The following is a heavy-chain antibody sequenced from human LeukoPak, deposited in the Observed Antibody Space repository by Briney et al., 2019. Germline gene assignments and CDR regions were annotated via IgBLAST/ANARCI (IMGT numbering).Heavy chain of an antibody. Sequence: GGSLRLSCVASGFTFSSYWMSWVRQAPGKGLEWVSNIKQDGSEKYYVDSVKGRFTISRDNAKNSLYLQMNSLRAEDTAVYYCAREIVLMVYGDAFDIWGQGTMVTVSS. CDR1: GFTFSSYW. CDR2: IKQDGSEK. D-gene: IGHD2-8*01. CDR3: AREIVLMVYGDAFDI. J-gene: IGHJ3*02. V-gene: IGHV3-7*01.